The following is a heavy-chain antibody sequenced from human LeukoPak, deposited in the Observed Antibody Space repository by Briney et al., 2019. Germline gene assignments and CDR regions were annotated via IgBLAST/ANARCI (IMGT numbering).Heavy chain of an antibody. CDR3: ARSAGDCSGGSCYSVFCSCWFDP. Sequence: GASVKVSCKASGYTFTGYYMHWVRQAPGQGLEWMGWINPNSGGTNYAQKFQGRVTMTRDTSISTAYMELSRLRSDDTAVYYCARSAGDCSGGSCYSVFCSCWFDPWGQGTLVTVSS. D-gene: IGHD2-15*01. CDR1: GYTFTGYY. J-gene: IGHJ5*02. V-gene: IGHV1-2*02. CDR2: INPNSGGT.